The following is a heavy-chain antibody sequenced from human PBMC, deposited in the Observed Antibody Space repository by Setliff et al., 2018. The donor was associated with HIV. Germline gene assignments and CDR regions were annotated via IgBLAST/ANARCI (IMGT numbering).Heavy chain of an antibody. CDR2: IYYSGST. D-gene: IGHD6-13*01. V-gene: IGHV4-59*08. Sequence: SETLSLTCTVSGGSISSYYWSWIRQPPGKGLEWIGYIYYSGSTNYNPSLKSRVTISVDTSKNQFSLKLRSVTAADTAVYYCARLCIAAAGTRSIPWYFDLWGRGTLVTVSS. CDR1: GGSISSYY. J-gene: IGHJ2*01. CDR3: ARLCIAAAGTRSIPWYFDL.